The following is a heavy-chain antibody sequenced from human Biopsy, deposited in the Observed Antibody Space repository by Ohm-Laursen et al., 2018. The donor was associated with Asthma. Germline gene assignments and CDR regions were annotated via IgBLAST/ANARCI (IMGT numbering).Heavy chain of an antibody. J-gene: IGHJ4*02. CDR3: ARKAGSCISRTCYSLDF. CDR1: GGTFNTYV. Sequence: SSVTVSCKALGGTFNTYVIGWVRQDPGQGLEWMGGINSVFGTTTYPQKFQDRVTITADDSTSTVYMELSSLRSEDTAVYYCARKAGSCISRTCYSLDFWGQGTLVTVSS. CDR2: INSVFGTT. V-gene: IGHV1-69*01. D-gene: IGHD2-2*01.